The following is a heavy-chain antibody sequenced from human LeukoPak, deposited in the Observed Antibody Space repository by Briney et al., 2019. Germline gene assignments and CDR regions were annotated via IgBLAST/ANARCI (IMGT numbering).Heavy chain of an antibody. D-gene: IGHD3-3*01. CDR1: GFTFSSYA. CDR2: ISGSGGST. CDR3: ARGPGFLTDY. J-gene: IGHJ4*02. Sequence: GGSLRLPCAASGFTFSSYAMSWVRQAPGKGLEWVSAISGSGGSTYYADSVKGRFTISRDNSKNTLYLQMNSLRVEDTAVYYCARGPGFLTDYWGQGTLVTVSS. V-gene: IGHV3-23*01.